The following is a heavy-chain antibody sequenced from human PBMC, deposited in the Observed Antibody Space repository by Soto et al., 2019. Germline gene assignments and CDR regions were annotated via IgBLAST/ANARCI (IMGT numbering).Heavy chain of an antibody. D-gene: IGHD3-22*01. CDR2: ISAYNGNT. Sequence: GSVKVSCKASGYTFTSYGISWVRQAPGQGLEWMGWISAYNGNTNYAQKLQGRVTMTTDTSTSTAYMELRSLRSDDTAVYYCARDWSDYYDSSGYLFDYWGQGTLVTVSS. V-gene: IGHV1-18*01. CDR3: ARDWSDYYDSSGYLFDY. CDR1: GYTFTSYG. J-gene: IGHJ4*02.